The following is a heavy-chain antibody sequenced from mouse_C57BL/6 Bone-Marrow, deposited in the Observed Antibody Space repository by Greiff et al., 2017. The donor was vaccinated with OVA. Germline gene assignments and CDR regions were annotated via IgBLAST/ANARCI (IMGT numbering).Heavy chain of an antibody. J-gene: IGHJ3*01. D-gene: IGHD2-3*01. CDR2: FYPGSGSI. V-gene: IGHV1-62-2*01. Sequence: VKLMESGAELVKPGASVKLSCKASGYTFTEYPLHWVKQRSGQGLEWIGWFYPGSGSIKYNEKFKDKATLTADKSSSTVYMELSRLTSEDSAVYFCARHDDGYYNWFADWGQGTLVTVSA. CDR1: GYTFTEYP. CDR3: ARHDDGYYNWFAD.